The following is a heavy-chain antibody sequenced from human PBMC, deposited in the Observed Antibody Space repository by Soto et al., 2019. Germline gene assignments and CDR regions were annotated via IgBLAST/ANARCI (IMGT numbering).Heavy chain of an antibody. V-gene: IGHV3-11*01. CDR1: GFTFSDYY. D-gene: IGHD3-10*01. Sequence: QVQLVESGGGLVKPGGSLRLSCAASGFTFSDYYMNWIRQAPGKGLEWVSFISNSGSIIYYADSLEGRFTISRDNAKNSLYLQIISLRAEDTALYYGARGGYYYGSGRNWFNPWGQGTLVTVSS. CDR2: ISNSGSII. CDR3: ARGGYYYGSGRNWFNP. J-gene: IGHJ5*02.